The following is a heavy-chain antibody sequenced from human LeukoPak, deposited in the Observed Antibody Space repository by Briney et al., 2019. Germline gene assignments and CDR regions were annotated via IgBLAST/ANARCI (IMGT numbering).Heavy chain of an antibody. CDR2: IYTSGST. CDR1: GGSISSYY. V-gene: IGHV4-4*07. J-gene: IGHJ6*02. Sequence: SETLSLTCTVSGGSISSYYWSWIRQPAGKGLEWIGRIYTSGSTKYNPSLKSRVTMSVDTSKNQFSLKLSSVTAADTAVYYCASATAYYYYYGMDVWGQGTTVTVSS. D-gene: IGHD4-11*01. CDR3: ASATAYYYYYGMDV.